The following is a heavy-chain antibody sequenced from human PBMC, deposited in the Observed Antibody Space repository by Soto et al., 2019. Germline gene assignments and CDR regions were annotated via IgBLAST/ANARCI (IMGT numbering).Heavy chain of an antibody. CDR3: AKRYSSGWPDY. V-gene: IGHV3-23*01. J-gene: IGHJ4*02. CDR2: ISASGGST. CDR1: GFTFSTYA. Sequence: GSMRLSCAASGFTFSTYAMTWVRQAPGKGLEWVSAISASGGSTYYADSVKGRFTISRDNSKNTLYLQMNSLRAEDTAVYYCAKRYSSGWPDYWGQGTLVTVSS. D-gene: IGHD6-19*01.